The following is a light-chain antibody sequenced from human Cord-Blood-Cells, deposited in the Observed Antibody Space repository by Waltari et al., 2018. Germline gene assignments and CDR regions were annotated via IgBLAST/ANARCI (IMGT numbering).Light chain of an antibody. J-gene: IGKJ4*01. CDR2: VAS. V-gene: IGKV3-15*01. Sequence: EIVTPQSPATLSVSPGETATLSCRASQSFSSNLAWYQQKPGQAPRLLIYVASTRATGIPARFSGSGSGTEFTLTISSLQSEDFAVYYCQQYNNWPPLTFGGGTKVEIK. CDR1: QSFSSN. CDR3: QQYNNWPPLT.